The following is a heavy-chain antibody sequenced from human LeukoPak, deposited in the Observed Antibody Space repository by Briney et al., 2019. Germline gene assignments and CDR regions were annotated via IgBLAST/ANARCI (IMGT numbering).Heavy chain of an antibody. Sequence: SETLSLTCTVSGGSLSSYYWSWIRQPAGKGLEWIGRIYPSGSTNYNPSLKSRVTMSVDTSKNHFSLNLSSVTAADTAVYYCARDGHSDTSRALDYWGQGTLVTVSS. V-gene: IGHV4-4*07. CDR3: ARDGHSDTSRALDY. J-gene: IGHJ4*02. D-gene: IGHD5-12*01. CDR1: GGSLSSYY. CDR2: IYPSGST.